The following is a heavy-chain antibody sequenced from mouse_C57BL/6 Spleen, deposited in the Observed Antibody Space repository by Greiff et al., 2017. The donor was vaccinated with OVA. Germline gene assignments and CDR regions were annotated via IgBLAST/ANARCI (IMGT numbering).Heavy chain of an antibody. CDR2: ITHSGDT. J-gene: IGHJ2*01. D-gene: IGHD2-3*01. CDR3: AGDRDGYYCFDY. CDR1: GFPITSGYN. V-gene: IGHV12-3*01. Sequence: VQLQESGPGLVKPSQSLFLTCSTTGFPITSGYNWIWIRQSPGKPLEWMGYITHSGDTFYNPSLQSPISITRETSKNQFFLQLSSVTTEDTAMYYCAGDRDGYYCFDYWGQGTTLTVSS.